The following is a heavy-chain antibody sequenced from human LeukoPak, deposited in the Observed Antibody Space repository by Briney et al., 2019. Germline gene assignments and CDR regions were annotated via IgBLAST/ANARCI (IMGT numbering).Heavy chain of an antibody. J-gene: IGHJ4*02. Sequence: KPSETLSLTCAVSGYSISSGYYWGWIRQPPGKGLEWIGSIYHSGSTYYNPSLKSRVTISVDTSKNQFSLKLSSVTAADTAVYYCARLYPYGALDYWGQGTLVTVSS. CDR2: IYHSGST. CDR3: ARLYPYGALDY. V-gene: IGHV4-38-2*01. CDR1: GYSISSGYY. D-gene: IGHD4/OR15-4a*01.